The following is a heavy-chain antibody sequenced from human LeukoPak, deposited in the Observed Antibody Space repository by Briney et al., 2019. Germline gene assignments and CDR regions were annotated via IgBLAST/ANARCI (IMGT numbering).Heavy chain of an antibody. CDR1: GFTFSSYG. J-gene: IGHJ4*02. Sequence: QPGGSLRLSCAASGFTFSSYGMHWVRQAPGKGLEWVSVIFSGGKTQYAESVKGRFTISRDISKNTLYLQMSSLRVEDTAVYYCTRESRRIAAAGIGTFDYWGQGTLVTVSS. V-gene: IGHV3-NL1*01. CDR2: IFSGGKT. CDR3: TRESRRIAAAGIGTFDY. D-gene: IGHD6-13*01.